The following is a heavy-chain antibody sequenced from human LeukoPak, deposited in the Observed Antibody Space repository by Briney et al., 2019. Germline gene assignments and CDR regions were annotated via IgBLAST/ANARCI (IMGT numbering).Heavy chain of an antibody. CDR3: ARDFTTVTTAYFHH. J-gene: IGHJ1*01. Sequence: GGSLRLSCAASGCSLNSYSMNWVRQAPGKGLEWVSSISTNGHIYYADSVKGRFTIFGDDAENSLYLQMNGLRAEDTAIYYCARDFTTVTTAYFHHWGQGTLVTVSS. D-gene: IGHD4-17*01. CDR2: ISTNGHI. V-gene: IGHV3-21*01. CDR1: GCSLNSYS.